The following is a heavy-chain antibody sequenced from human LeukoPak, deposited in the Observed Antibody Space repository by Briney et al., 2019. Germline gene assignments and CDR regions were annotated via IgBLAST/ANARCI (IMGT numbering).Heavy chain of an antibody. J-gene: IGHJ5*02. D-gene: IGHD3-10*01. CDR3: ARSAFRGGPVFGPHTNWFDP. CDR1: GGTFTSYG. Sequence: PEASVKVSCKASGGTFTSYGISWVRQAPGQGLEWMGWISAYNGNTNYAQKLQGRVTMTTDTSTSTAYMELRSLRSDDTAVYYCARSAFRGGPVFGPHTNWFDPWGQGTLVTVSS. V-gene: IGHV1-18*01. CDR2: ISAYNGNT.